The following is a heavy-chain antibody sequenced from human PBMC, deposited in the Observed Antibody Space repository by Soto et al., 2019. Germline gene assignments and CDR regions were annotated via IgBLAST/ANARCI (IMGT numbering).Heavy chain of an antibody. Sequence: ASVKVSCKTSRYIFTGYYMHWVRQAPGQGLEWMGRINPNSGDTNYAQRFKGRVSMTGDTSINTAYLELSRLRPGDTAVFFCARSHSAYHYHAMDAWGQGTTVTVSS. CDR3: ARSHSAYHYHAMDA. J-gene: IGHJ6*02. CDR2: INPNSGDT. CDR1: RYIFTGYY. V-gene: IGHV1-2*06.